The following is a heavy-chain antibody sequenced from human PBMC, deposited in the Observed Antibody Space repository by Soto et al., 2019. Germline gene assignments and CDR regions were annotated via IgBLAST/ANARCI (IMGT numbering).Heavy chain of an antibody. D-gene: IGHD3-10*01. J-gene: IGHJ5*02. V-gene: IGHV4-39*07. CDR3: ARDRMVRGVIIPRLNWFDP. CDR1: GGSISSRSYY. Sequence: PSETLSLTCTVSGGSISSRSYYWGWIRQPPGKGLEWIGEINHSGSTNYNPSLKSRVTISVDTSKNQFSLKLSSVTAADTAVYYCARDRMVRGVIIPRLNWFDPWGQGTLVTVSS. CDR2: INHSGST.